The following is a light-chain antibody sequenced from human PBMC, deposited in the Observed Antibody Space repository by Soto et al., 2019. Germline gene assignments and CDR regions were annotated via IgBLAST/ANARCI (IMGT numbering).Light chain of an antibody. Sequence: QSALTQPPSASGSPGQSVTISCTGTSSDVGGYHSVSWYQQHPDKAPKLMIYEVTKRPSGVPDRFSGSKSGNTASLTVSGLQAEDEANYYCCSSAGSNSFAIFGGGTKLTVL. J-gene: IGLJ2*01. CDR1: SSDVGGYHS. CDR3: CSSAGSNSFAI. V-gene: IGLV2-8*01. CDR2: EVT.